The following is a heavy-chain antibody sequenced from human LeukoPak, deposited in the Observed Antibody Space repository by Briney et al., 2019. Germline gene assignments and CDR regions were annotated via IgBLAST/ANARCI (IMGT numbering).Heavy chain of an antibody. D-gene: IGHD3-22*01. CDR3: AKGLSSGHYYFDY. CDR1: GFTFSSYA. J-gene: IGHJ4*02. Sequence: GGSLRLSCAASGFTFSSYAMSWVRKAPGRGLEWVSAISGSGGSTYYADSVKGRFTISIDNSKNTLYLQMNSLRAEDTAVYYCAKGLSSGHYYFDYWGQGTLVTVSS. V-gene: IGHV3-23*01. CDR2: ISGSGGST.